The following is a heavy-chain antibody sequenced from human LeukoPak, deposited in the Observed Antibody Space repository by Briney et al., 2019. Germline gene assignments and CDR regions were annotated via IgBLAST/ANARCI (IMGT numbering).Heavy chain of an antibody. CDR2: IIPIFGTA. J-gene: IGHJ4*02. V-gene: IGHV1-69*13. CDR3: AEGQGSSLDY. D-gene: IGHD1-26*01. CDR1: GGTFSSYA. Sequence: ASVNVSCKASGGTFSSYAISWVRQAPGQGLEWMGGIIPIFGTANYAQRFQGRVTVTADESTSTAYMELSSLRSEDTAVYYGAEGQGSSLDYWGQGTLVTVSS.